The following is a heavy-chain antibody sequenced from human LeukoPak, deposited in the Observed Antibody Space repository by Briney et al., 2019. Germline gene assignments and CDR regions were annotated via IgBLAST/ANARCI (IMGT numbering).Heavy chain of an antibody. J-gene: IGHJ4*02. D-gene: IGHD3-10*01. V-gene: IGHV3-7*04. CDR3: AREYGWWSYYSFDF. Sequence: GGSLRLSFVASEFTFSDYWMTWVRQAPGKGLEWVANIKQDGSEKYYVDSVKGRFTISRDNAKNALSLQMTSLRAEDTAVYYCAREYGWWSYYSFDFWAQGTLVTVSS. CDR1: EFTFSDYW. CDR2: IKQDGSEK.